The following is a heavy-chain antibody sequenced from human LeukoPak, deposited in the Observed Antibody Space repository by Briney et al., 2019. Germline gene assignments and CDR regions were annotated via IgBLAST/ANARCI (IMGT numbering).Heavy chain of an antibody. CDR3: ARGAGIAVAGEVFDY. Sequence: PGGSLRLSCAASGFTVSSNYMSWVRQAPGKGLEWGSVIYSGGSTYYADSVKGRFTISRDNSKNTLYLQMNSLRAEDTAVYYCARGAGIAVAGEVFDYWGQGTLVTVSS. D-gene: IGHD6-19*01. CDR2: IYSGGST. V-gene: IGHV3-53*01. J-gene: IGHJ4*02. CDR1: GFTVSSNY.